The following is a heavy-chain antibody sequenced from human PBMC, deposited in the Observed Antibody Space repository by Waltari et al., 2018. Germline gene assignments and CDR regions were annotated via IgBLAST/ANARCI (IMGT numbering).Heavy chain of an antibody. V-gene: IGHV4-39*01. J-gene: IGHJ4*02. CDR1: GGSISSSSYY. CDR3: ARQGPWGDNWNSPIDY. D-gene: IGHD1-20*01. CDR2: IYYSGRT. Sequence: QLQLQESGPGLVKPSETLSLTCTVSGGSISSSSYYWGWIRHPPGKGLEWIGSIYYSGRTHTNPSRKSRVTISVDTSKNQFPVKLRSVTAADTAVYYCARQGPWGDNWNSPIDYWGQGTLVTVSS.